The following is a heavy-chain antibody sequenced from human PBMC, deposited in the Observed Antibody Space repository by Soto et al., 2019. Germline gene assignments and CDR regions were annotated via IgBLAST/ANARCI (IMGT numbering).Heavy chain of an antibody. V-gene: IGHV1-18*01. CDR2: INTYNGNT. CDR3: ARAAAATTYFYY. Sequence: ASVKVSCKASGYIFSSYGISWVRLAPGQGLEWMGWINTYNGNTDYAQKIQGRVTMTTDTSTSTAYMELRSLRSDDTAVYYCARAAAATTYFYYWGQGTLVTVS. J-gene: IGHJ1*01. D-gene: IGHD6-25*01. CDR1: GYIFSSYG.